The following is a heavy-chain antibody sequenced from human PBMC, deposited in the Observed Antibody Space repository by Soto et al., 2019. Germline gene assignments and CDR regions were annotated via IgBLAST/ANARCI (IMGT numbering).Heavy chain of an antibody. J-gene: IGHJ6*03. CDR1: GYSFTSYW. V-gene: IGHV5-51*01. Sequence: GESLKISCKGSGYSFTSYWIGWVRQMPGKGLEWMGIIYPGDSDTRYSPSFQGQVTISADKSISTAYLQWSSLKASDTAMYYCARSGPSHIVPVKDVSYYYYYRVVWGKGTTV. CDR3: ARSGPSHIVPVKDVSYYYYYRVV. CDR2: IYPGDSDT. D-gene: IGHD5-12*01.